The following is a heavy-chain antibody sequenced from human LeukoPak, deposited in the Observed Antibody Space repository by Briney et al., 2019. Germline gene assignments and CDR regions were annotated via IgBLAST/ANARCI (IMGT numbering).Heavy chain of an antibody. V-gene: IGHV3-48*03. Sequence: GGSLRLSCAASGFTFSSYEMNWVRQAPGKGLEWVSYISSSGSTIYYADSVKGRFTISRDNAKNSLYLQMSSLRAEDTAVYYCARTTVTSYFYYYMDVWGKGTTVTVSS. CDR3: ARTTVTSYFYYYMDV. D-gene: IGHD4-17*01. CDR1: GFTFSSYE. CDR2: ISSSGSTI. J-gene: IGHJ6*03.